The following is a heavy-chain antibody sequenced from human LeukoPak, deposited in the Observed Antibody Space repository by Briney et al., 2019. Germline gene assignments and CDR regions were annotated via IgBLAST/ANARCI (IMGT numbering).Heavy chain of an antibody. D-gene: IGHD3-10*01. V-gene: IGHV3-23*01. CDR2: ISGSGGST. J-gene: IGHJ6*02. CDR1: GFTFSSYA. CDR3: AKEYRWFGESHHYGMDV. Sequence: GGSLRLSCAASGFTFSSYAMSWVRQAPGKGLEWVSAISGSGGSTYYADSVKGRFTISRDNSKNTLYLQMNSLRAEDTAVYYCAKEYRWFGESHHYGMDVWGQGTTVTVSS.